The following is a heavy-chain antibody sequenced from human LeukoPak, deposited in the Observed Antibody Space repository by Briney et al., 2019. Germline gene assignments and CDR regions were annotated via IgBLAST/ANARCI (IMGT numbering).Heavy chain of an antibody. V-gene: IGHV4-38-2*02. CDR1: GYSISTGYY. CDR3: ARGSHRGYYYGSGSPLDY. J-gene: IGHJ4*02. Sequence: SETLSLTCTVSGYSISTGYYWDWIRQPPGKGLEWIGEINHSGSTNYNPSLKSRVTISVDTSKNQFSLKLSSVTAADTAVYYCARGSHRGYYYGSGSPLDYWGQGTLVTVSS. CDR2: INHSGST. D-gene: IGHD3-10*01.